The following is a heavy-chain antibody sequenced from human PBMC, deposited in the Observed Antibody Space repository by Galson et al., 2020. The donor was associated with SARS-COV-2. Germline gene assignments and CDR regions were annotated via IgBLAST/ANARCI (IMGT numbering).Heavy chain of an antibody. CDR3: ARDWGTTVCAFYY. V-gene: IGHV3-21*01. CDR1: GFTFSSYS. Sequence: GGSLRLSCAASGFTFSSYSMNWVRQAPGKGLEWVSSISSSSSYIYYADSVKGRFTISRDNAKNSLYLQMNSLRAEDTAVYYCARDWGTTVCAFYYWGQGTLVTVSS. D-gene: IGHD3-16*01. J-gene: IGHJ4*02. CDR2: ISSSSSYI.